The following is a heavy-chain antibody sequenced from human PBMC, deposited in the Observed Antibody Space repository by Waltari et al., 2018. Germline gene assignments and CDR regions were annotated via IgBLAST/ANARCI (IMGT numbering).Heavy chain of an antibody. J-gene: IGHJ4*02. CDR2: ILYDGSNK. CDR1: GFTFSSYG. Sequence: QVQLVESGGGVVQPGGSLRLSCAASGFTFSSYGMHWVRQAPGKGVEVVAFILYDGSNKYYADSVKGRFTISRDNSKNTLYLQMNSLRAEDTAVYYCAKRSGVGYFDYWGQGTLVTVSS. CDR3: AKRSGVGYFDY. D-gene: IGHD3-10*01. V-gene: IGHV3-30*02.